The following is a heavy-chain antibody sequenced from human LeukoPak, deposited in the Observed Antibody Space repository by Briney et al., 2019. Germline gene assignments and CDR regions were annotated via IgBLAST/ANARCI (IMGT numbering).Heavy chain of an antibody. D-gene: IGHD3-3*01. CDR3: ARHDFWSGSYGENHFDY. V-gene: IGHV4-39*01. CDR1: GASISTTSFS. J-gene: IGHJ4*02. Sequence: SETPSLTCAVSGASISTTSFSWGWIRQPPGKGLEWIGSTYSRETTYYNPSLKSRLTISVDTSKNQFSLRVNSVTAADTAVYYCARHDFWSGSYGENHFDYWGQGTLVTVSS. CDR2: TYSRETT.